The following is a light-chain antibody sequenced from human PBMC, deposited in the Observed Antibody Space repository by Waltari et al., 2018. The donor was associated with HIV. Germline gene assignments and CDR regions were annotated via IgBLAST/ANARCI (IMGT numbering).Light chain of an antibody. CDR2: RSR. V-gene: IGLV3-25*03. Sequence: YELTQPPSVSVSPGQTASITCPGNSLSDPIGYWYQHKVGQAPVLVIFRSRERSSQVPARFSASKSGTTFTLTISGVQAEDEADYFCLSADGRGVRKFFGGGTRLSVL. J-gene: IGLJ2*01. CDR1: SLSDPI. CDR3: LSADGRGVRKF.